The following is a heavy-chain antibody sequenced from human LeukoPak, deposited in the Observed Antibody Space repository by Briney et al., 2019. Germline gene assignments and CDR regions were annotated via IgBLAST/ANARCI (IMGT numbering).Heavy chain of an antibody. D-gene: IGHD6-13*01. J-gene: IGHJ4*02. CDR2: IYTSGTT. CDR1: GDSISSGSFY. CDR3: ARDVIAAPGTSDY. V-gene: IGHV4-61*02. Sequence: SETLSLTCSVSGDSISSGSFYWSWIRQPAGRGLEWIGRIYTSGTTNYNPSLKSRVTISVDTSKNQFSLKLSSVTAADTAVYYCARDVIAAPGTSDYWGQGALVTVSS.